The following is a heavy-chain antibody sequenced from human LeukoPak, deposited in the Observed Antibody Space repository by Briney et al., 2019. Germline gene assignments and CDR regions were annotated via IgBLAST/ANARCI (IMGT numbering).Heavy chain of an antibody. D-gene: IGHD1-26*01. CDR1: VYTFTRYN. CDR2: INPSGGST. V-gene: IGHV1-46*03. Sequence: ASVKVSCKASVYTFTRYNMHWVRQAPGQGLEWMGIINPSGGSTSYAQKFQGRVTMPRDTSTSTVHMELSSLRSEDTAVYYCARSLDGKDMDVWGNGTTVTVSS. J-gene: IGHJ6*03. CDR3: ARSLDGKDMDV.